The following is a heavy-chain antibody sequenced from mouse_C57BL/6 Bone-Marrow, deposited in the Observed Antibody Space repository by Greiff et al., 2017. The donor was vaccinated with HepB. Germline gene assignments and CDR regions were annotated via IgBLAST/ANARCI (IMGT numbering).Heavy chain of an antibody. CDR3: ARFYYGKRRYFDV. CDR1: GNTFPSYG. CDR2: IEPKSGGT. Sequence: QVQLQQPGAELVKPGVPVKLPCKAPGNTFPSYGLHGVRKRPGRGFEWIGRIEPKSGGTKYNEKLKSKATLTVDKPSSTAYMQLSSLTSEDSAVYYCARFYYGKRRYFDVWGTGTTVTVSS. J-gene: IGHJ1*03. D-gene: IGHD1-1*01. V-gene: IGHV1-72*01.